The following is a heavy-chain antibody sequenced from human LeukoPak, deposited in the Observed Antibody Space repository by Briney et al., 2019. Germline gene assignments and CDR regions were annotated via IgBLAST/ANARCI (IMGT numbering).Heavy chain of an antibody. Sequence: GGSLRLSCAASGLTVTNAWMNWVRQAPGKGLEWVGRIASKTDGGTTDYAAPVKGRFTISRDDSKNTVYLQMNSLKIEDTAVYYCTSHAAFDPWGQGTLVTVSS. J-gene: IGHJ5*02. CDR2: IASKTDGGTT. V-gene: IGHV3-15*04. CDR1: GLTVTNAW. CDR3: TSHAAFDP.